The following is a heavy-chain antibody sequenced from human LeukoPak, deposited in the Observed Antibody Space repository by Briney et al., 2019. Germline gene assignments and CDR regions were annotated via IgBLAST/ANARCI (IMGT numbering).Heavy chain of an antibody. Sequence: SETLSLTCTVSGGSISSYYWSWIRQPPGKGLEWIGYIYYSGSTNYNPSLKNRVTISVDTSKNQFSLKLSSVTAADTAVYYCARAAKGSGSYMGYYYYYGMDVWGQGTTVTVSS. CDR3: ARAAKGSGSYMGYYYYYGMDV. D-gene: IGHD3-10*01. CDR2: IYYSGST. J-gene: IGHJ6*02. V-gene: IGHV4-59*01. CDR1: GGSISSYY.